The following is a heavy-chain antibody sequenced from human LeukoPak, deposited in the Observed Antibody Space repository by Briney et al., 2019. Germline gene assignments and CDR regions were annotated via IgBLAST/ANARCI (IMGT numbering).Heavy chain of an antibody. V-gene: IGHV3-23*01. CDR1: GFTFSSYA. CDR3: VYGGSYYVA. CDR2: FSGSGGST. Sequence: GGSLRLSCEASGFTFSSYAMSWVRQAPGKGLEWVSGFSGSGGSTYYADSVKGRFTISRDNSKNTLYLQMNSLRAEDTAVYYCVYGGSYYVAWGQGTLVTVSS. J-gene: IGHJ5*02. D-gene: IGHD1-26*01.